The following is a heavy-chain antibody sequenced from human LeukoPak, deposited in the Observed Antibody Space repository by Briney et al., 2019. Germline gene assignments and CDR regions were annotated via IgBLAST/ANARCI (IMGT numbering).Heavy chain of an antibody. Sequence: GGSLRLSCAASGFTFSSYGMHWVRQAPGKGLEWVAVISYDGSNKYYADSVKGRFTISRDNSKNTLYLQMNSLRAEDTAVYYCAKDSLVYSSRDAFDIWGQGTMVTVSS. J-gene: IGHJ3*02. CDR3: AKDSLVYSSRDAFDI. CDR1: GFTFSSYG. V-gene: IGHV3-30*18. CDR2: ISYDGSNK. D-gene: IGHD6-19*01.